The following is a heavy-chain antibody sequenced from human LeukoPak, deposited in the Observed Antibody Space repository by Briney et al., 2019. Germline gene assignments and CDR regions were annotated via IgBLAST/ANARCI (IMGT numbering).Heavy chain of an antibody. CDR2: IYHSGST. CDR3: ARGGSSSWYDAFDI. J-gene: IGHJ3*02. V-gene: IGHV4-38-2*02. Sequence: SETLSLTCTVSGYSISSGYYWGWIRQPPGKGLEWIGSIYHSGSTYYNPSLKSRVTISVDTSKNQFSLKLSSVTAADTAVYYCARGGSSSWYDAFDIWGQGTMVTVSS. D-gene: IGHD6-13*01. CDR1: GYSISSGYY.